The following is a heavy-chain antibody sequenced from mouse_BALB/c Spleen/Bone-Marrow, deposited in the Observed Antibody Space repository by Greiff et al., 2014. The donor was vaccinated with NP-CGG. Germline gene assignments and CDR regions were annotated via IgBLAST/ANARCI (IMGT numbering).Heavy chain of an antibody. CDR1: GYTFTSSW. V-gene: IGHV1S130*01. CDR3: ARSYRFWYFDV. CDR2: IHPNSGNT. Sequence: VQLQQSGSVLVRPGASVKLSCEASGYTFTSSWMHWAKQRPGQGLEWIGDIHPNSGNTNYNEKFRGKATLTVDTSSNTAYVDLSSLTSEDSAVYYCARSYRFWYFDVWGAGTTVTVSS. D-gene: IGHD2-14*01. J-gene: IGHJ1*01.